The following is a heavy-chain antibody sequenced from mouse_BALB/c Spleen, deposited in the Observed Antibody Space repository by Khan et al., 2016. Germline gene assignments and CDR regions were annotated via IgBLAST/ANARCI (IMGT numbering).Heavy chain of an antibody. Sequence: QVQLLQSGAELVKPGASVKLSCKASGYTFTSYYMYWVKQRPGQGLEWIGEINPSNGGTNFNEKFKSKATLTVDKYSSTAYMQLSSLTSEDTAVYYCTRSGYYVYWGQGTAIAVSS. CDR2: INPSNGGT. CDR3: TRSGYYVY. D-gene: IGHD2-3*01. J-gene: IGHJ2*01. V-gene: IGHV1S81*02. CDR1: GYTFTSYY.